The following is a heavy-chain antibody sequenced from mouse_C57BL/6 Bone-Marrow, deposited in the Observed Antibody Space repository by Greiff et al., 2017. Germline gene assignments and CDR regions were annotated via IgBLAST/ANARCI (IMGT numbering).Heavy chain of an antibody. CDR2: IWPGGGT. CDR1: GFSLTSYA. Sequence: QVQLQQSGPGLVAPSQSLSITCTVSGFSLTSYAISWVRQPPGKGLEWLGVIWPGGGTNYNSALKSSLSISKDNSKSQVFFKMNSLQTDDTARYYGARNSAYDGDYSFDYWGQGTTLTVSS. CDR3: ARNSAYDGDYSFDY. D-gene: IGHD2-3*01. V-gene: IGHV2-9-1*01. J-gene: IGHJ2*01.